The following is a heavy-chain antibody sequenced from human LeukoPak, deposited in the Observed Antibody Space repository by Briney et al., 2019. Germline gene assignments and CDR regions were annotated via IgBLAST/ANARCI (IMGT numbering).Heavy chain of an antibody. J-gene: IGHJ4*02. D-gene: IGHD4-11*01. CDR3: ARERRGSTVT. CDR1: GGTFSSYA. Sequence: SSVKVSCKASGGTFSSYAISWVRQAPGQGLEWMGGIIPIFGTANYAQKFQGRVTITADESTSTAYMELSSLRAEDTAVCYCARERRGSTVTWGQGTLVTVSS. V-gene: IGHV1-69*01. CDR2: IIPIFGTA.